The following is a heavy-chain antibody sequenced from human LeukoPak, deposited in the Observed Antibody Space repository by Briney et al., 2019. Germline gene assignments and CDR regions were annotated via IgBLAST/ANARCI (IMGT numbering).Heavy chain of an antibody. J-gene: IGHJ4*02. CDR2: ISYDGSNK. V-gene: IGHV3-30-3*01. CDR3: ARDRSWGYYDSSGYYYPLDY. D-gene: IGHD3-22*01. CDR1: GFTFSSYA. Sequence: PGGSLSLSCAASGFTFSSYAMHWVRQAPGKGLEWVAVISYDGSNKYYADSVKGRFTISRDDSKNTLYLQMNSLRAEDTAVYYCARDRSWGYYDSSGYYYPLDYWGQGTLVTVSS.